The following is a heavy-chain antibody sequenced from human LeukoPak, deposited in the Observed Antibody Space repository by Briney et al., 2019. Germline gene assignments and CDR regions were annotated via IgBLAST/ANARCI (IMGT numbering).Heavy chain of an antibody. CDR1: GGSISSSSYY. CDR2: IYYSGST. V-gene: IGHV4-39*07. J-gene: IGHJ4*02. Sequence: SETLSLTCTVSGGSISSSSYYWGWIRQPPGKGLEWIGSIYYSGSTYYNPSLKSRVTISVDTSKNQFSLKLSSVTAADTAVYYCARDSVGIAAAGYFDYWGQGTLVTVSS. CDR3: ARDSVGIAAAGYFDY. D-gene: IGHD6-13*01.